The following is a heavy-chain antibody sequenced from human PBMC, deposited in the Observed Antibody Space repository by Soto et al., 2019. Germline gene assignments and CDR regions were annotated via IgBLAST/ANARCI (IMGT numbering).Heavy chain of an antibody. V-gene: IGHV3-48*04. J-gene: IGHJ4*02. D-gene: IGHD1-26*01. CDR1: GFTFSSYS. Sequence: GGSLRLSCAASGFTFSSYSMNWVRQAPGKGLEWVSYISSSSTIYYADSVKGRFTISRDNAKNSLYLQMNSLRTEDTAVYYCASVRVGSYALIDYWGQGTLVTVSS. CDR3: ASVRVGSYALIDY. CDR2: ISSSSTI.